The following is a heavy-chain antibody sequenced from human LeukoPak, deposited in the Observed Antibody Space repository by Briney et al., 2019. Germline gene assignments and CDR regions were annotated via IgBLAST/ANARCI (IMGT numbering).Heavy chain of an antibody. V-gene: IGHV7-4-1*02. CDR2: INTNTGNP. D-gene: IGHD4-17*01. CDR1: GYTFTSYA. Sequence: VVSVKVSCKASGYTFTSYAMNWVRQAPGQGLEWMGWINTNTGNPTYAQGFTGRFVFSLDTSVSTAYLQISSLKAEDTAVYYCARGVTTVTTFFDYWGQGTLVTVSS. CDR3: ARGVTTVTTFFDY. J-gene: IGHJ4*02.